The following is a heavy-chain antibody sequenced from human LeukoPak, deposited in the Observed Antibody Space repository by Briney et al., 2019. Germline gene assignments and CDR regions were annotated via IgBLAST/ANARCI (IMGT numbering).Heavy chain of an antibody. V-gene: IGHV4-39*01. Sequence: SETLSLTCTVSGGCISSYCWGWIRQPPGKGLEWIVSIYYSGSTYYNPSLKSRVTISVDTSKNQFSLKLSSVTAADTAVYYCASQDYYGSGTYYNGGWGQGTLVTVSS. CDR1: GGCISSYC. D-gene: IGHD3-10*01. CDR2: IYYSGST. CDR3: ASQDYYGSGTYYNGG. J-gene: IGHJ4*02.